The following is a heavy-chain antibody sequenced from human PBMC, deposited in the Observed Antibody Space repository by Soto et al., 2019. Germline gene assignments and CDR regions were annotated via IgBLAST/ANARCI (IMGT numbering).Heavy chain of an antibody. CDR3: ARGFNSSPYFDY. D-gene: IGHD1-1*01. CDR2: IYYSGST. CDR1: GGSISSYY. Sequence: SETLSLTCTVSGGSISSYYWSWIRQPPGKGLEWIGYIYYSGSTNYNPSLKSRVTISVDTSKNQFSLKLSSVTAADTAVYYCARGFNSSPYFDYWGQGTLVTISS. V-gene: IGHV4-59*01. J-gene: IGHJ4*02.